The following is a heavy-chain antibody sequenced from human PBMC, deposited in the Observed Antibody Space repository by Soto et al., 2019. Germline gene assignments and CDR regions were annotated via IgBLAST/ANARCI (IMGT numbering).Heavy chain of an antibody. J-gene: IGHJ5*02. CDR2: ISAYNGNT. D-gene: IGHD1-26*01. V-gene: IGHV1-18*01. CDR1: GYTFTSYG. CDR3: ARVVGALGHWFDP. Sequence: QVQLVQSGGEVKKPGASVKVSCKASGYTFTSYGISWVRQAPGQGLEWMGRISAYNGNTNYAQKLQGRVTMTTDTXTSTAYMELSSLRSADTAVYYCARVVGALGHWFDPWGQGTLVTVSS.